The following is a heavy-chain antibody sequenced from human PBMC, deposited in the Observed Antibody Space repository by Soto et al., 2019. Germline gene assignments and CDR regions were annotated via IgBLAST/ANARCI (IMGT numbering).Heavy chain of an antibody. CDR2: ISSSSSYI. Sequence: GGSLRLSCAASGFTFSSYSMNWVRQAPGKGLEWVSSISSSSSYIYYADSVKGRFTISRDNAKNSLYLQMNSLRAEDTAVYYCVCCYDWNPPYYCYYMDVWGKGTTVTVSS. CDR3: VCCYDWNPPYYCYYMDV. V-gene: IGHV3-21*01. J-gene: IGHJ6*03. CDR1: GFTFSSYS. D-gene: IGHD1-20*01.